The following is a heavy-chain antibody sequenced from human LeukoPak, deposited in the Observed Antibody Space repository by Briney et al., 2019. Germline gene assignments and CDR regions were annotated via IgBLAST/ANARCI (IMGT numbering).Heavy chain of an antibody. CDR2: IYYSGST. CDR1: GGSLSSGSYY. D-gene: IGHD6-6*01. J-gene: IGHJ3*02. Sequence: PSETLSLTCTVSGGSLSSGSYYWSWIRQPPGRGLEWIGYIYYSGSTNSNASLKSRVTIFVDPSKNQFSLRLSSVTAADTAVYYGAKHRAYSYSSPFDIWGQGTMVTVSS. CDR3: AKHRAYSYSSPFDI. V-gene: IGHV4-61*01.